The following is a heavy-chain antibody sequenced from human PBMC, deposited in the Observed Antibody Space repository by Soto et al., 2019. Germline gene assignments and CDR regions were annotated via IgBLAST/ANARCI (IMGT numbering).Heavy chain of an antibody. CDR3: ARDPAP. CDR1: GGSITRGGYY. V-gene: IGHV4-31*03. J-gene: IGHJ5*02. Sequence: SETLSLSCTVSGGSITRGGYYWSWIRQHPGKGLEWIGYIYNSGTTYYNPSLKSRVTISVDASKNQFSLKLTSVTAADTAVYYCARDPAPWGQGTLVTVSS. CDR2: IYNSGTT.